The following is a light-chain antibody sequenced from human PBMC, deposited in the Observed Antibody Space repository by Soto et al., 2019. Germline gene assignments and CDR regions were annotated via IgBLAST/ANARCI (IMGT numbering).Light chain of an antibody. J-gene: IGKJ1*01. V-gene: IGKV1-5*01. CDR1: QTINNW. Sequence: DIQMTQSPSTLSASIGDRVTITCRASQTINNWLAWYQQKPGKAPNLLIYHASNLETGVPSRFSGSAFGTEFTLTIISLQPYDFATYYCQHDNSYTWTFGQGTKVDSK. CDR2: HAS. CDR3: QHDNSYTWT.